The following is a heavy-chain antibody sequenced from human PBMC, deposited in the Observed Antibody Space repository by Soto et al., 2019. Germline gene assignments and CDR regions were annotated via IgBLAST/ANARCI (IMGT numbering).Heavy chain of an antibody. CDR3: ARLGIAAAGTWGMNV. D-gene: IGHD6-13*01. V-gene: IGHV5-51*01. J-gene: IGHJ6*02. CDR1: GYSFTSYL. CDR2: IYPGDSDT. Sequence: CKGSGYSFTSYLMGWVLQMPGKGLEWMGIIYPGDSDTRYSPSFQGQVTISADKSISTAYPQWSSLKASDTAMYYCARLGIAAAGTWGMNVWGQGTTVTVSS.